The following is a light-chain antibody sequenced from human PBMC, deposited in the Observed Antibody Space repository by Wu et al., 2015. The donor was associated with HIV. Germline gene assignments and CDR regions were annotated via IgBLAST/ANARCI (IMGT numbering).Light chain of an antibody. J-gene: IGKJ2*01. CDR3: QQYGRSLPYT. Sequence: EIVLTQSPDTLSLSPGERATLSCRASRTVSSDYLAWYQQKPGQPPRLLIYGASTRATGIPDRFSGSGSGADFTLTINKLEPDDVAVYYCQQYGRSLPYTFGQGTKLEIK. V-gene: IGKV3-20*01. CDR1: RTVSSDY. CDR2: GAS.